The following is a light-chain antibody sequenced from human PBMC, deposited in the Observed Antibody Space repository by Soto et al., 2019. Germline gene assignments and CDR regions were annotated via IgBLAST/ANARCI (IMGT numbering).Light chain of an antibody. CDR2: DTS. V-gene: IGKV3-20*01. CDR1: QSVGSF. J-gene: IGKJ1*01. Sequence: ETVLTQSPATLSLSPGQRATLSCRASQSVGSFLAWYQQKPGQAPRLLIYDTSIRATGITARFSGSGSGTDFTLTISRLEPEDFAVYYCQQYSSSPRTFGQGTKVDIK. CDR3: QQYSSSPRT.